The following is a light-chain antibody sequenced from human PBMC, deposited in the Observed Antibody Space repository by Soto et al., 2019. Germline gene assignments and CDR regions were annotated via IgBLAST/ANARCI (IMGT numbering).Light chain of an antibody. V-gene: IGKV3-11*01. CDR3: QQRSNWPLT. CDR2: DAS. Sequence: EIVLTQSPATLSLSPGERATLSCRASQSVSSYLAWYQQKPGKAPRLLIYDASNRATGIPARFSGSGSGKDFTLTISSLDPEDFAVYYCQQRSNWPLTFGGGTQVEIK. CDR1: QSVSSY. J-gene: IGKJ4*01.